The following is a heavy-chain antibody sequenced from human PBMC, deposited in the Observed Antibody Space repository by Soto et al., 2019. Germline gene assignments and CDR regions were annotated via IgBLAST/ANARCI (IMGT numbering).Heavy chain of an antibody. V-gene: IGHV4-31*03. CDR2: IHYNGRT. CDR1: GGSISSSSCY. Sequence: SETLSLTCTVSGGSISSSSCYWSWIRQYPVKGLEWIVHIHYNGRTYYNSSLESRLTISVDKSKNQFSLKLSSVTAADTAVYYCARDLLWFGDYYYMDVWGKGTTVTVSS. J-gene: IGHJ6*03. CDR3: ARDLLWFGDYYYMDV. D-gene: IGHD3-10*01.